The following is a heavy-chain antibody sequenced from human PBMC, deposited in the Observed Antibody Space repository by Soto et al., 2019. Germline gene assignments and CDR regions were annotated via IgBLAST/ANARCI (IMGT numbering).Heavy chain of an antibody. V-gene: IGHV4-30-4*01. CDR3: ARGENPYYYDSSGGWFDP. CDR2: IYYSGST. CDR1: GGSISSGDYY. J-gene: IGHJ5*02. Sequence: SETLSLTCTVSGGSISSGDYYWSWIRQPPGKGLEWIGYIYYSGSTYYNPSLKSRVTISVDTSKNQFSLKLSSVTAADTAVYYCARGENPYYYDSSGGWFDPRREGTLVTVSS. D-gene: IGHD3-22*01.